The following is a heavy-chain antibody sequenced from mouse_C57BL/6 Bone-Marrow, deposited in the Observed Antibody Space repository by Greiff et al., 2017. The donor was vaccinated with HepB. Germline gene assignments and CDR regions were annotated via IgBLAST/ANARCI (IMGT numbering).Heavy chain of an antibody. CDR3: VRGNYYFDY. CDR1: GFSFNTYA. Sequence: EVMLVESGGGLVQPKGSLKLSCAASGFSFNTYAMNWVRQAPGKGLEWVARIRSKSNNYATYYADSVKDRFTISRDDSESMLYLQMNNLKTEDTAMYYCVRGNYYFDYWGHVTTPTVSP. CDR2: IRSKSNNYAT. D-gene: IGHD2-1*01. J-gene: IGHJ2*01. V-gene: IGHV10-1*01.